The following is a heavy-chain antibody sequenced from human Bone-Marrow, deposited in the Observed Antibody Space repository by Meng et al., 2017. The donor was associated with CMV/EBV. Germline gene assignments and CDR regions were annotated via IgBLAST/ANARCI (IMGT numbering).Heavy chain of an antibody. CDR3: ARDGDRDYWGYKGYGLYF. J-gene: IGHJ6*02. D-gene: IGHD7-27*01. Sequence: GGSLRLSCAASGFTFSSYDMHWVRQATGKGLEWVSAIGTAGDTYYPGSVKGRFTISRENANNSLYLQMNSLRAGDTAVYYCARDGDRDYWGYKGYGLYFLCQGNTVTVSS. CDR2: IGTAGDT. CDR1: GFTFSSYD. V-gene: IGHV3-13*01.